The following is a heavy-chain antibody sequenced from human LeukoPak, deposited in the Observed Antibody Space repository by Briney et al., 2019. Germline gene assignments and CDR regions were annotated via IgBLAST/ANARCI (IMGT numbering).Heavy chain of an antibody. J-gene: IGHJ6*03. D-gene: IGHD2-8*02. CDR2: ISGSGGST. Sequence: GGSLRLSCAASGFTFRNYAMSWVRQAPGKGLEWVSAISGSGGSTYYADSVKGRFTISRDNSKNTLFLQMNSLRAEDTAVYYCAKEPPPLVCYYMDVRGKGTTVTVSS. CDR1: GFTFRNYA. CDR3: AKEPPPLVCYYMDV. V-gene: IGHV3-23*01.